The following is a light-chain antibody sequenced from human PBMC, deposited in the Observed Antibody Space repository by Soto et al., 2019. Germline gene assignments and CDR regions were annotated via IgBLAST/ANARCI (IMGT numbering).Light chain of an antibody. CDR1: SSNIGSNY. CDR3: AAWDDNLTRA. Sequence: QSVLTQPPSASGTPGQRVTISCSGSSSNIGSNYVYWYQQLPGTAPKLLIYKNNQRPSGVPDRFYGSKSGTSDYLDISGLRSEDKADYYCAAWDDNLTRAFGGWTKLTFL. J-gene: IGLJ2*01. CDR2: KNN. V-gene: IGLV1-47*01.